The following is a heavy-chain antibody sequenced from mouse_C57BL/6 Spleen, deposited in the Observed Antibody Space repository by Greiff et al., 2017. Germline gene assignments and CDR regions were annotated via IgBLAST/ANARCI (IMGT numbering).Heavy chain of an antibody. CDR1: YTFTDYYM. CDR2: YPGSGNTY. CDR3: SRGYGTRGY. Sequence: VQLKQSGPELVKPGASVKMSCKASGYTFTDYYMHWVKQKPGKGLEWIGEIYPGSGNTYYNEKFKGKATLTADTSSSTAYMQLSSLTSEDSAVYFCASRGYGTRGYWGQGTTLTVSS. V-gene: IGHV1-83*01. D-gene: IGHD1-1*01. J-gene: IGHJ2*01.